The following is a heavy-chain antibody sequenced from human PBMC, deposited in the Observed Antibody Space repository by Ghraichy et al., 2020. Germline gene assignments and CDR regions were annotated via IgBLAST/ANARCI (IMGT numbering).Heavy chain of an antibody. CDR3: ARSGASGWFSSDPNWFDP. V-gene: IGHV5-51*01. CDR1: GYSFTTYW. Sequence: GESLNISCKGSGYSFTTYWIGWVRQMPGKGLEWMGIIYPHDSDTRYSPSFQGQVIISADKSINTAYLQWSSLKASDTAMYYCARSGASGWFSSDPNWFDPWGQGTLVTVSS. D-gene: IGHD6-19*01. J-gene: IGHJ5*02. CDR2: IYPHDSDT.